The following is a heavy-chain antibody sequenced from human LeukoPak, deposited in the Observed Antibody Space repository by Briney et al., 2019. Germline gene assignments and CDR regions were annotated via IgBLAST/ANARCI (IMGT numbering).Heavy chain of an antibody. J-gene: IGHJ4*02. CDR1: GGSISSYY. Sequence: SETLSLTCTVSGGSISSYYWSWIRQPPGKGLEWIGYIYYSGSTNYNPSLKSRVTISVDVSKNQFSLKLNSVTAADTAVYYCARAHSGSYTKGYHFDSWGQGTLVTVSS. CDR3: ARAHSGSYTKGYHFDS. CDR2: IYYSGST. D-gene: IGHD1-26*01. V-gene: IGHV4-59*01.